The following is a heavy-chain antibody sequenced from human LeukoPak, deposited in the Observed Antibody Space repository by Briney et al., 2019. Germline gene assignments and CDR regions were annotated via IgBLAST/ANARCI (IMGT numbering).Heavy chain of an antibody. CDR2: LSGENALT. D-gene: IGHD1-1*01. V-gene: IGHV3-23*01. Sequence: QTGGSLRLSCAAPGFTFSNFAIIWVRQAPGKGLECVSTLSGENALTYYADSVKGRFTISRHTSDNTLYLQMNSLRTEDTAVYYCARATVATGTLWFDTWGQGTLVTVSS. CDR3: ARATVATGTLWFDT. CDR1: GFTFSNFA. J-gene: IGHJ5*02.